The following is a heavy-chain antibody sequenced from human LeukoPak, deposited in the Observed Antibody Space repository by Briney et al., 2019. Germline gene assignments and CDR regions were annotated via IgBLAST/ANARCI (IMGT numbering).Heavy chain of an antibody. CDR1: GFTFSSYR. Sequence: GGSLRLSCAASGFTFSSYRMSWVRQAPGKGLEWVANIKQDGSEKYYVDSVKGRFTISRDNAKNSLYLQMNSLRAEDTAVYYCARDRRITIFGVAKEGHWFDPWGQGTLVTVSS. D-gene: IGHD3-3*01. CDR3: ARDRRITIFGVAKEGHWFDP. V-gene: IGHV3-7*01. CDR2: IKQDGSEK. J-gene: IGHJ5*02.